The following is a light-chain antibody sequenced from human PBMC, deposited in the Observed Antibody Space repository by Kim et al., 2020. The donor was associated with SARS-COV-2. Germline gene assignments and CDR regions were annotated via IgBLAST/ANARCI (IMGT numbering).Light chain of an antibody. Sequence: QSVLTQPPSVSGAPGQRVTISCTGSSSNIGSYDVHWYQHLPGTAPKLLIYGDRNRPSGVPDRFSGSKSYTSASLAITGLQAEDEADYYCQSYDSSLSDSWVFGGGTKLTVL. CDR1: SSNIGSYD. CDR3: QSYDSSLSDSWV. CDR2: GDR. V-gene: IGLV1-40*01. J-gene: IGLJ3*02.